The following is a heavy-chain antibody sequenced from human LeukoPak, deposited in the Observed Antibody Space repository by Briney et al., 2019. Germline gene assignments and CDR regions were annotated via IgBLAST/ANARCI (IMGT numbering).Heavy chain of an antibody. CDR3: ARESSRGAFDI. CDR2: INHSGST. Sequence: PSETLSLTCAVYGGSFSGYYWSWIRQPPGKGLEWIGEINHSGSTNYNPSLKSRVTISVDKSKNQFSLKLSSVTAADTAVYYCARESSRGAFDIWGQGTMVTVSS. J-gene: IGHJ3*02. CDR1: GGSFSGYY. V-gene: IGHV4-34*01. D-gene: IGHD1-26*01.